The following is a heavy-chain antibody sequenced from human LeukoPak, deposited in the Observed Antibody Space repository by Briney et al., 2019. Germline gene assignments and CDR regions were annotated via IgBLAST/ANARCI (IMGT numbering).Heavy chain of an antibody. V-gene: IGHV1-8*01. CDR1: GYTFTSYD. CDR2: MNPNSGNT. J-gene: IGHJ3*02. CDR3: ARDDYGDNDAFDI. D-gene: IGHD4-17*01. Sequence: SSVNVSCKASGYTFTSYDINWVRQATGQGLEWMGWMNPNSGNTGYAQKFQGRVTMTRNTSISTAYMELSSLRSEDTAVYYCARDDYGDNDAFDIWGQGTMVTVSS.